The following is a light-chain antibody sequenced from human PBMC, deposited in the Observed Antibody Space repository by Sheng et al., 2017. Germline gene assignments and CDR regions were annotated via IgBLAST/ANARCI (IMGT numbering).Light chain of an antibody. J-gene: IGLJ2*01. Sequence: SYVLTQPPSVSVAPGQTATITCGGDNIGTKSVHWYQQKPGQAPVLVVYEDSDRPSVIPERISGSNSGNTSTLTISRVEAGDEADYYCQIWDGASDEAVFGGGTKVDRP. CDR1: NIGTKS. CDR2: EDS. V-gene: IGLV3-21*02. CDR3: QIWDGASDEAV.